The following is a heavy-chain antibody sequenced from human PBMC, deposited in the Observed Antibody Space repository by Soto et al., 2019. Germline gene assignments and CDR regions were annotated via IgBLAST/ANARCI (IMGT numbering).Heavy chain of an antibody. CDR2: IDGSGGST. CDR1: GLTFSVYA. CDR3: AKNLLGGSYHEGYFDS. Sequence: EVLLLDSGGDLVQPGGSLRLSCAASGLTFSVYAMSWVRQAQGKGLQWVSAIDGSGGSTYYTDSVKGRFTISRDNSKNTLWRQMDSLRDEDTAVYYCAKNLLGGSYHEGYFDSWGQGTRVNVSS. V-gene: IGHV3-23*01. D-gene: IGHD1-26*01. J-gene: IGHJ4*02.